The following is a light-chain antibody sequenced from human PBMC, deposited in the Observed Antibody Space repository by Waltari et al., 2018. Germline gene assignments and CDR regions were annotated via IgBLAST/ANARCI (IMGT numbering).Light chain of an antibody. V-gene: IGLV1-44*01. CDR3: AAWDDSLNGWV. J-gene: IGLJ3*02. Sequence: QSALTQPPSASGTPGPRVTISCSGSSPNIGSNTVNWYQQLPGTAPKVLIYSNNQRPSGVPARFSGSKSGTSASLAISGLQSEDEADYYCAAWDDSLNGWVFGGGTKLTVL. CDR2: SNN. CDR1: SPNIGSNT.